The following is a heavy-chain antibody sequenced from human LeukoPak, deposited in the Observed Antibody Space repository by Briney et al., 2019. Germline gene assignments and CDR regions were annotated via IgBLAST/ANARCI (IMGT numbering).Heavy chain of an antibody. CDR2: IRYDASNK. CDR1: GFTFSSYA. Sequence: PGGSLRLSCAASGFTFSSYAMHWVRQPPGKGLDWVAFIRYDASNKYYADSVKGRFTISRDNSKNTLYLQMNILRPEDTALYYCASGPYSSSYFASWGQGTMVTVSS. D-gene: IGHD6-13*01. V-gene: IGHV3-30*02. J-gene: IGHJ4*02. CDR3: ASGPYSSSYFAS.